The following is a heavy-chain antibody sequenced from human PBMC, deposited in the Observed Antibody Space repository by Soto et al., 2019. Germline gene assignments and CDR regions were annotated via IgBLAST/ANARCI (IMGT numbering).Heavy chain of an antibody. CDR2: VTTFNGKT. V-gene: IGHV1-18*01. CDR1: GYTFTNFG. J-gene: IGHJ4*02. CDR3: VKDRYAYLDPPASDH. D-gene: IGHD3-3*02. Sequence: QVRLVQSGAEVKKPGASVKVSCETSGYTFTNFGISWVRQAPGQGLEWMGWVTTFNGKTNYAQKFQGRITVTTDTSTSTVYMELRSLISDDPAIYYCVKDRYAYLDPPASDHWGQGTLITVSS.